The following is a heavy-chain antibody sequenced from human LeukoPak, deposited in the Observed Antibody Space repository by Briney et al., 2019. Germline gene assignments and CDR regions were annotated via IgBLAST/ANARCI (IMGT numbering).Heavy chain of an antibody. CDR1: GFTFSSYG. D-gene: IGHD3-10*01. J-gene: IGHJ4*02. V-gene: IGHV3-30*18. Sequence: GGSLRLSCAASGFTFSSYGMHWVRQAPGKGLEWVAVISYDGSNKYYADSVKGRFTISRDNSKNTLYLQMNSLRAEDTAVYYCAKDGGSRSANVFDYWGQGTLVTVSS. CDR2: ISYDGSNK. CDR3: AKDGGSRSANVFDY.